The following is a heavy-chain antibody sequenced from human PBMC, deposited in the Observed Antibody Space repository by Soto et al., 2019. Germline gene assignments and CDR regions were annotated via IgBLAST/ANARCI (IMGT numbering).Heavy chain of an antibody. J-gene: IGHJ4*02. V-gene: IGHV4-39*02. CDR3: ARESEDLTSNFDY. Sequence: PSETLSLTCTVSGGSISSSSYFWGWIRQPPGKGLEWIGTISYSGSTYYNPSLKSRVTISVDTSKNRFSLKLNSVTAADSALYYCARESEDLTSNFDYWGQGTLVTVSS. CDR1: GGSISSSSYF. CDR2: ISYSGST.